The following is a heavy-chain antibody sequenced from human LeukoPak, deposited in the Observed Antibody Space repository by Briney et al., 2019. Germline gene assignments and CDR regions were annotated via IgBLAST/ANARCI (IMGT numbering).Heavy chain of an antibody. Sequence: PSETLSLTCAVSGASVSSGDWWSWVRQAPGKGLEWIGEIHQSAGTNYNPSLKGRVTISLDKSRNQFSLRLTSVTAADTAVHYCVNGSTYRLDSWSQGALVTASS. CDR1: GASVSSGDW. D-gene: IGHD1-26*01. CDR3: VNGSTYRLDS. V-gene: IGHV4-4*02. J-gene: IGHJ4*02. CDR2: IHQSAGT.